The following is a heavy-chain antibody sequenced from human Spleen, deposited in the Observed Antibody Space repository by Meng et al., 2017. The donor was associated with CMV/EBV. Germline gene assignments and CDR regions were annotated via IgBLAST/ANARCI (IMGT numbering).Heavy chain of an antibody. CDR3: ARAHDCSRTTCYNYNWFDP. V-gene: IGHV4-31*03. CDR1: GGSISSGDYY. J-gene: IGHJ5*02. D-gene: IGHD2-2*02. Sequence: SETLSLTCIVSGGSISSGDYYWSWIRQHPGKGLEWIGYIYHSGNSYYNPSLKSRVSISVDTFKNQFSLKLSSVTAADTAVYYCARAHDCSRTTCYNYNWFDPWGQGTLVTVS. CDR2: IYHSGNS.